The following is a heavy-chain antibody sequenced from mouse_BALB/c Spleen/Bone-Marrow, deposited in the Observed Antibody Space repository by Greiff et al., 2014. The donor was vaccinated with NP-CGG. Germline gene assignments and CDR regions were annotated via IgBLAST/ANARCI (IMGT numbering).Heavy chain of an antibody. J-gene: IGHJ4*01. CDR2: IWAGGST. CDR3: AGVCGSRYGPYYYGMDY. CDR1: GFSLTSYG. V-gene: IGHV2-9*02. Sequence: VQRVESGPGLVAPSQSLSITCTVSGFSLTSYGVYWARQPPGKGLEWLGVIWAGGSTNYNSGLMSRLSISKDNSKSQVLLKMNSLQTDDTAMYYCAGVCGSRYGPYYYGMDYWGQGTSVTVSS. D-gene: IGHD1-1*01.